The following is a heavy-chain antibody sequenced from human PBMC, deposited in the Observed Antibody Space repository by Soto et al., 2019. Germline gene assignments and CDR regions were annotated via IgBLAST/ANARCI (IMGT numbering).Heavy chain of an antibody. CDR3: AREQGDYYYYYGMDV. V-gene: IGHV4-31*03. Sequence: SETLSLTCTVSGGSISSGGYYWSWIRQHPGKGLEWIGYIYYSGSTYYNPSLKSRVTISVDTSKNQFSLKLSSVTAADTAVYYCAREQGDYYYYYGMDVWGQGTTVTVSS. CDR1: GGSISSGGYY. CDR2: IYYSGST. J-gene: IGHJ6*02.